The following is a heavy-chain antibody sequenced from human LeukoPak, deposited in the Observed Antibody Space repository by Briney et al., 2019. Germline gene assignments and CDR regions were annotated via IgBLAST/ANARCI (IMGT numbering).Heavy chain of an antibody. CDR2: MNPNSGNT. CDR3: ARTPYYDFWSGYYTH. J-gene: IGHJ4*02. Sequence: WASVKVSCKASGYTFTSYAINWVRQATGQGLEWMGWMNPNSGNTGYAQKFQGRVTITRNTSISTAYMELSSLRSEDTAVYYCARTPYYDFWSGYYTHWGQGTLVTVSS. D-gene: IGHD3-3*01. V-gene: IGHV1-8*03. CDR1: GYTFTSYA.